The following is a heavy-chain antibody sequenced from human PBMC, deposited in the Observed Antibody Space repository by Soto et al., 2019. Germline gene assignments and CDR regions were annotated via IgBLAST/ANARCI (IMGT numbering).Heavy chain of an antibody. CDR1: GFAFSDYY. CDR3: ARSPTTASRRMVVYCFDS. Sequence: PGGSLRLSCAASGFAFSDYYMSWIRQAPGKGLEWLSYSSDSGTFTRYADSVKGRFSISRDNAKNSLYLQMNSLRAEDTAVYYCARSPTTASRRMVVYCFDSWGQGTLVTVAS. V-gene: IGHV3-11*06. J-gene: IGHJ4*02. D-gene: IGHD2-8*02. CDR2: SSDSGTFT.